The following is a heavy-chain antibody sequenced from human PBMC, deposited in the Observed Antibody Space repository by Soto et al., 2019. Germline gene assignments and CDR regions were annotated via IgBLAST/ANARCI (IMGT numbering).Heavy chain of an antibody. CDR1: GFTFSSYA. CDR2: ISDNGGGT. D-gene: IGHD6-13*01. CDR3: ANGMGISPASSLDY. V-gene: IGHV3-23*01. J-gene: IGHJ4*02. Sequence: PGGSLRLSCVASGFTFSSYAMSWVRQAPGKGLEWVSTISDNGGGTYYEVSVKGRFTIPRDNSKNTLYLQMNSLRAEDTAVYYCANGMGISPASSLDYWGQGTLVTVSS.